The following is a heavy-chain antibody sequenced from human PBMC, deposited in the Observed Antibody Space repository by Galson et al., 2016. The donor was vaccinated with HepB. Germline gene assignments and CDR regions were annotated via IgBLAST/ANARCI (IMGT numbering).Heavy chain of an antibody. CDR3: ANSVLGVTLVAYYYGMDV. Sequence: SLRLSCAASGFTFSNYVMNWVRQAPGKGLEWVSAISGSGTNTYYEDSVKGRFTIFRDNSKNTLFLQMNGLRAEDTDVYYCANSVLGVTLVAYYYGMDVWGQGTTVTVSS. CDR1: GFTFSNYV. V-gene: IGHV3-23*01. J-gene: IGHJ6*02. CDR2: ISGSGTNT. D-gene: IGHD2-21*02.